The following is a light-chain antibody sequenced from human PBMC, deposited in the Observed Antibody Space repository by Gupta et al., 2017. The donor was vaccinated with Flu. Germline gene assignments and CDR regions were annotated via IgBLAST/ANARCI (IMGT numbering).Light chain of an antibody. Sequence: QYVLTQPPSVSGAPGRRVTIYCTGSSPNIGAGYDVQWYQPLPGKAPKLLIYANSDRPSGVPDRFAGSTSGISASLAISGLQAEDEADYYGQSYDGSLNSYVFGSGTKVTVL. CDR1: SPNIGAGYD. J-gene: IGLJ1*01. V-gene: IGLV1-40*01. CDR2: ANS. CDR3: QSYDGSLNSYV.